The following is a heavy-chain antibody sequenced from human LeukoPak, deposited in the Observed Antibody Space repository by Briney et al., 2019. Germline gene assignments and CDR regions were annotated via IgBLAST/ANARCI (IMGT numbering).Heavy chain of an antibody. CDR2: INQGGSDK. CDR3: TRDRSRAEDD. J-gene: IGHJ4*01. D-gene: IGHD1-14*01. CDR1: GFTFCGHW. Sequence: PGGSLRLSCAASGFTFCGHWLSWARQAPGKGLEWVANINQGGSDKYYVDSVKGRFTISRDNANNLLYLQMNSLRGEDTAVYYCTRDRSRAEDDRGHGTLVTVSS. V-gene: IGHV3-7*01.